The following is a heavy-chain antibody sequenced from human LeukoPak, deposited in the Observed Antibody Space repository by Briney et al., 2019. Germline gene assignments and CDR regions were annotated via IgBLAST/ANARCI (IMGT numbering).Heavy chain of an antibody. CDR1: GFTVSSNY. CDR3: AQARWFGGYNRLIFDY. CDR2: IYSGGST. Sequence: GGSLRLSCAASGFTVSSNYMSWVRQAPGKGLEWVSVIYSGGSTYYADSVKGRFTISRDNSKNTLYLQMNSLRAEDTAVYYCAQARWFGGYNRLIFDYWGQGTLVTVSS. V-gene: IGHV3-53*01. J-gene: IGHJ4*02. D-gene: IGHD3-10*01.